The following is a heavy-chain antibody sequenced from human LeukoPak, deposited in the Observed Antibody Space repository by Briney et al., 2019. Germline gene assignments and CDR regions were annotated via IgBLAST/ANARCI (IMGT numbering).Heavy chain of an antibody. CDR1: GYTLTELS. CDR3: ARCHHFGVVTTYYFDY. V-gene: IGHV1-24*01. CDR2: FDPEDGET. J-gene: IGHJ4*02. D-gene: IGHD3-3*01. Sequence: ASVKVSCKVSGYTLTELSMHWVRQAPGKGLEWMGGFDPEDGETIYAQKFQGRVTITADKSTSTAYMELSSLRSEDTAVYYCARCHHFGVVTTYYFDYWGQGTLVTVSS.